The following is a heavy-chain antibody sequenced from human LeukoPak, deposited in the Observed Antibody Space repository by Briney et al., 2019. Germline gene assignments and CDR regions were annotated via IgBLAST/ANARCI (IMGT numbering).Heavy chain of an antibody. CDR1: GFTFSSYS. D-gene: IGHD3-9*01. V-gene: IGHV3-48*02. Sequence: PGGSLRLSCAASGFTFSSYSTNWVRQAPGKGLEWVSYISSSSSTIYYADSVKGRFTISRDNAKNSLYLQMNSLRDEDTAVYYCARAYCDILTGYPADFDYWGQGTLVTVSS. CDR2: ISSSSSTI. CDR3: ARAYCDILTGYPADFDY. J-gene: IGHJ4*02.